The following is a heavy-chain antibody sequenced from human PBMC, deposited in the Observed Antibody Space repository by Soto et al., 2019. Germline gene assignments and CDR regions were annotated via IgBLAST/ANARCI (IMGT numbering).Heavy chain of an antibody. CDR3: AHRRKGSYFDS. J-gene: IGHJ4*03. Sequence: QITLKESGPTLVKPTQTLTLTCTFSGFSLSTSGVGVGWIRQPPGKALEWLALIYWDDDKRYSPSLKSRLNNTKDASKNQVVLTMTNMDPVDTAMYYFAHRRKGSYFDSWGQGTLVTGSS. CDR2: IYWDDDK. D-gene: IGHD3-10*01. CDR1: GFSLSTSGVG. V-gene: IGHV2-5*02.